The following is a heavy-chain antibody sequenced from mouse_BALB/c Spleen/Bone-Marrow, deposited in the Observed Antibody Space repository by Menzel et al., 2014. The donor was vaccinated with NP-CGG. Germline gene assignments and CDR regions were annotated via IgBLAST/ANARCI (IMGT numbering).Heavy chain of an antibody. CDR3: ARHRYYFDY. J-gene: IGHJ2*01. Sequence: EVKLVESGGGLVKPGGSLKLSCAASGFAFSSYDMSWVRQTPEKRLEWVAYISSGGGSTYYPDTVKGGFTISRDNAKNTLYLQMSSLKSEDTAMYYCARHRYYFDYWGQGTTLTVSS. V-gene: IGHV5-12-1*01. CDR1: GFAFSSYD. CDR2: ISSGGGST.